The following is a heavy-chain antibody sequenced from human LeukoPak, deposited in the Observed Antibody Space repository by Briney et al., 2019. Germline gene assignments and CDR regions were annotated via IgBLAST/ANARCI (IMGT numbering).Heavy chain of an antibody. J-gene: IGHJ1*01. CDR2: IWYNGSNK. D-gene: IGHD2-15*01. Sequence: GGSLRLSCAASGFTFSSYGMHWVRQAPGKGLEWVAVIWYNGSNKYYADSVKGRFTISRDNSKNTLYLQMNSLRADDTAVYFCARSSRHCSGGSCYPEYFQHWGQGTLVTVSS. CDR3: ARSSRHCSGGSCYPEYFQH. CDR1: GFTFSSYG. V-gene: IGHV3-33*01.